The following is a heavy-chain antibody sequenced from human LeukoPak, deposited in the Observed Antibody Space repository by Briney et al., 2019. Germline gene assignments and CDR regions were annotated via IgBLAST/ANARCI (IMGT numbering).Heavy chain of an antibody. Sequence: GGTLRLSCAASGFTFSSYGMSWVRQAPGKGLEWVSAISGSGGSTYYADSVKGRFTISRDNSKNTLYLQMNSLRAEDTAVYYCAKDGMYSSSSSYYFDYWGQGTLVTVSS. CDR1: GFTFSSYG. D-gene: IGHD6-6*01. J-gene: IGHJ4*02. V-gene: IGHV3-23*01. CDR2: ISGSGGST. CDR3: AKDGMYSSSSSYYFDY.